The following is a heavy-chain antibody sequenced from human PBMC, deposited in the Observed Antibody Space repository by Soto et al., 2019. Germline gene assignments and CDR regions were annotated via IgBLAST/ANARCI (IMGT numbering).Heavy chain of an antibody. Sequence: GASVKVSCKASGYTFTSYDINWVRQATGQGLEWMGCMNPNSGNTGYAQKFQGRVTMTRKTSISTAYMQLSSLRSEDTAVYYCARRHYDFWRGYLYYFEYWGQGTLVTLSS. J-gene: IGHJ4*02. CDR2: MNPNSGNT. CDR1: GYTFTSYD. V-gene: IGHV1-8*01. CDR3: ARRHYDFWRGYLYYFEY. D-gene: IGHD3-3*01.